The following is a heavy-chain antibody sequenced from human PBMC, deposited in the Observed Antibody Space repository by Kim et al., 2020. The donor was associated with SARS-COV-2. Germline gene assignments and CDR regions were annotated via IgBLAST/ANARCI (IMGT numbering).Heavy chain of an antibody. CDR3: AKFAGYGSGSYYTHDY. J-gene: IGHJ4*02. CDR1: GGTFSSYA. Sequence: SVKVSCKASGGTFSSYAISWVRQAPGQGLEWMGGIIPIFGTANYAQKFQGRVTITADESTSTAYMELNSLRSEDTAVYYCAKFAGYGSGSYYTHDYWGQGTLVTVSS. CDR2: IIPIFGTA. V-gene: IGHV1-69*13. D-gene: IGHD3-10*01.